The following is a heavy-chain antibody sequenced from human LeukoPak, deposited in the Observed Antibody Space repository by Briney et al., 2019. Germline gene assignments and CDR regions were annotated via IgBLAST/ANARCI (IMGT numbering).Heavy chain of an antibody. V-gene: IGHV1-18*04. CDR3: ARDPRGDQYCSSTSCHLGWFDP. D-gene: IGHD2-2*01. Sequence: ASVKVSCKGSGYTLSNHAFSWVRQAPGQGLEWMGWISADNGNTNHAQKFQGRVSLTTDTSTSTAYMELRSLRSDDTAVYYCARDPRGDQYCSSTSCHLGWFDPWGQGTLVTVSS. J-gene: IGHJ5*02. CDR1: GYTLSNHA. CDR2: ISADNGNT.